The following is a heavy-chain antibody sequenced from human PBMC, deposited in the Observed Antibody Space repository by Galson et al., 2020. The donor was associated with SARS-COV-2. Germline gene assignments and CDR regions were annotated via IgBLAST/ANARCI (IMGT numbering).Heavy chain of an antibody. Sequence: SETLSLTCAVYGGSFSGYYWSWIRQPPGKGLEWIGEINHSGSTNYNPSLKSRVTISVDTSKNQFSLKLSSVTAADTAVYYCARAGLLLWFGMDVWGQGTTVTVSS. CDR3: ARAGLLLWFGMDV. J-gene: IGHJ6*02. CDR1: GGSFSGYY. V-gene: IGHV4-34*01. CDR2: INHSGST. D-gene: IGHD3-10*01.